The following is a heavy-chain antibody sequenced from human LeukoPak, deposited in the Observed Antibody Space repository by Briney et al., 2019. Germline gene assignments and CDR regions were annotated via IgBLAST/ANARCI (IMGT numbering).Heavy chain of an antibody. CDR2: VSPPGGGT. Sequence: GGSLRLSCAASGFTFSNHGMNWVRQAPGKGLEWLAGVSPPGGGTYYADSVKGRFTISRDNSKNTLYLQMHSPRAEDTAVYYCATPNGVYDSSGYYTGFDYWGQGTLVTVSS. D-gene: IGHD3-22*01. J-gene: IGHJ4*02. CDR3: ATPNGVYDSSGYYTGFDY. CDR1: GFTFSNHG. V-gene: IGHV3-23*01.